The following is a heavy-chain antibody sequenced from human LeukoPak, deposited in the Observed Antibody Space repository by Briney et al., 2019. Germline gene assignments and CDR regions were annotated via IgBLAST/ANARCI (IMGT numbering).Heavy chain of an antibody. CDR1: GFTFSSYA. Sequence: PGGSLRLSCAASGFTFSSYAMHWVRQAPGKGMEWVAVISYDGSNKYYADSVKGRFTISRDNSKNTLYLQMNSLRAEDTAVYYCARAKTRIAARPPDYWGQGTLVTVSS. V-gene: IGHV3-30-3*01. D-gene: IGHD6-6*01. CDR2: ISYDGSNK. J-gene: IGHJ4*02. CDR3: ARAKTRIAARPPDY.